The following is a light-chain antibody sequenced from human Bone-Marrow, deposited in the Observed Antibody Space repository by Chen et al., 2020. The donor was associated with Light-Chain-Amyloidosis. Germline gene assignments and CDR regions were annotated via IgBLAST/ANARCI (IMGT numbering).Light chain of an antibody. V-gene: IGLV3-25*03. Sequence: SYELTQPPSVSVSPGQPARITCSGDDLPTKYAYWYQQKPGQAPVLVIHRETERPSGISERFSGSRSGTTATLTISGVQAEDEADYHCQSADSSGTYEVIFGGGTKLTVL. CDR3: QSADSSGTYEVI. CDR1: DLPTKY. J-gene: IGLJ2*01. CDR2: RET.